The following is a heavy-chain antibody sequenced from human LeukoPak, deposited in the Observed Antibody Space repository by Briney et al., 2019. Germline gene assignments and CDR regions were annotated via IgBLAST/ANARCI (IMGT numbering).Heavy chain of an antibody. CDR1: GFTFSSYS. CDR3: ARDRQTYYYDSSGYPPDAFDI. D-gene: IGHD3-22*01. V-gene: IGHV3-21*01. J-gene: IGHJ3*02. CDR2: ISSSSSYI. Sequence: GGSLRLSCAASGFTFSSYSMNWVRQAPGKGLEWVSSISSSSSYIYYADSVKGRFTISRDNAKNSLYLQMNSLRAEDTAVYYCARDRQTYYYDSSGYPPDAFDIWGQGTMVTVSS.